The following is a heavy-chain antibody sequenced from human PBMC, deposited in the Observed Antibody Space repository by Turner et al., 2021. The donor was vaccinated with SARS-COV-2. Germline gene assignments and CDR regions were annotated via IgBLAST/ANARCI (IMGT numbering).Heavy chain of an antibody. Sequence: EVPLLDSGGGLVQPGGSLRLSCAASGFTFSSYAMSWVRQVSGKGLEWVSAISGSGGITYYADSVKGRFTISRDNSKNTLYLKMNRLRAEDTAVYYCAKGHSGYDLFFDYWGQGTLVTVSS. J-gene: IGHJ4*02. CDR1: GFTFSSYA. D-gene: IGHD5-12*01. V-gene: IGHV3-23*01. CDR2: ISGSGGIT. CDR3: AKGHSGYDLFFDY.